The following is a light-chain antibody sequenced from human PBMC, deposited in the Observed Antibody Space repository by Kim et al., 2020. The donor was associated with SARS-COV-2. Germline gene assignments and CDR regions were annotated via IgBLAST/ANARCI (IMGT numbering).Light chain of an antibody. CDR1: QSVVYSSNKKNY. CDR2: WAS. Sequence: ATIHGRSGQSVVYSSNKKNYLAWYQQKAGQPPKVIISWASTRESGVPERFSGSGSGTDFTLTITSLQAEDATIYYCHQHFTPPFSFGQGTKVDIK. CDR3: HQHFTPPFS. J-gene: IGKJ2*03. V-gene: IGKV4-1*01.